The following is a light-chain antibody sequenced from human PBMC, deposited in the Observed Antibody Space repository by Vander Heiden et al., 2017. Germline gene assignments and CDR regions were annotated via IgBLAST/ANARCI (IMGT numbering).Light chain of an antibody. J-gene: IGLJ3*02. CDR3: QTWGTGVWV. CDR1: SAHTSDD. V-gene: IGLV4-69*01. CDR2: LNSDGSH. Sequence: QLLLTQSPSASASLRASVKLTCTLSSAHTSDDIAWHQHQQEKGPGYLMKLNSDGSHSKGDGIPDRFSGSSSGAARYLTISRLQAEDEADYYCQTWGTGVWVFGGGTKLTVL.